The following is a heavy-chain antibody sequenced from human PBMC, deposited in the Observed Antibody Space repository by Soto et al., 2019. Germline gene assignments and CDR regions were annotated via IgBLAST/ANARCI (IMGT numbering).Heavy chain of an antibody. D-gene: IGHD3-10*01. CDR1: GGSISSSSYY. CDR3: ARSDAWFTGSLAYYFDY. V-gene: IGHV4-39*01. J-gene: IGHJ4*02. Sequence: QLQLQESGPGLVKPSETLSLTCTVSGGSISSSSYYWGWIRQPPGKGLEWIGSIYYSGSTYYNPSLKSRVTISVDTSKNQFSLKLSSVTAADTAVYYCARSDAWFTGSLAYYFDYWGQGTLVTVSS. CDR2: IYYSGST.